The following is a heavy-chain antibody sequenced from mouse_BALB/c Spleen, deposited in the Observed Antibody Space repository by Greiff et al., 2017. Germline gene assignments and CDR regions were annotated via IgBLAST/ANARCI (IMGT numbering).Heavy chain of an antibody. V-gene: IGHV5-6-2*01. J-gene: IGHJ2*01. CDR1: GFTFSSYY. CDR3: ARQVFTTATGYFDY. Sequence: EVKLMESGGGLVKLGGSLKLSCAASGFTFSSYYMSWVRQTPEKRLELVAAINSNGGSTYYPDTVKGRFTISRDNAKNTLYLQMSSLKSEDTALYYCARQVFTTATGYFDYWGQGTTLTVSS. D-gene: IGHD1-2*01. CDR2: INSNGGST.